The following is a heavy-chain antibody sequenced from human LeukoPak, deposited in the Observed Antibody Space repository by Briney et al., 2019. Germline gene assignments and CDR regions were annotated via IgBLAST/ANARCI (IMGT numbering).Heavy chain of an antibody. D-gene: IGHD5/OR15-5a*01. V-gene: IGHV4-39*01. CDR1: GGSISSGNYH. Sequence: PSETLSLTCTVSGGSISSGNYHWAWMRQPPGKGPEGIGSMFYSGRTYYNPSLKSRVTISVDTSKNQFSPKVTSVTAADTAVYYCAKHPICRDVYDHLDYWGQGTLVTVSS. CDR3: AKHPICRDVYDHLDY. CDR2: MFYSGRT. J-gene: IGHJ4*02.